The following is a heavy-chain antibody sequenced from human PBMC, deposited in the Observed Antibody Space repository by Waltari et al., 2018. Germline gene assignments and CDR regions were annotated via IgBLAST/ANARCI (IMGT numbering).Heavy chain of an antibody. CDR2: INHRGST. J-gene: IGHJ5*02. D-gene: IGHD3-16*01. CDR3: ARADRGRDGRYATPDWGP. CDR1: GASFSGYY. Sequence: QVQLQQWGAGQLKPSETLSLTCAVYGASFSGYYWSWLRQPPGKGLEWIGEINHRGSTNDNPSLKNRLTISLDTSKNQLSLKMRSVTAAETVVYYCARADRGRDGRYATPDWGPWGQGTLVTVSS. V-gene: IGHV4-34*01.